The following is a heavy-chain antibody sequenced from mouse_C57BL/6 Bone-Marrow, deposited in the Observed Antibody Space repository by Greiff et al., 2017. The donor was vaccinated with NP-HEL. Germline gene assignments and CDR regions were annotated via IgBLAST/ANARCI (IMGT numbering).Heavy chain of an antibody. Sequence: QVQLQQSGPELVKPGASVKLSCKASGYTFTSYDINWVKQRPGQGLEWIGWIYPRDGSTKSNEKFKGKATLTVDTSSSTAYMELHSLTSEDCAVYVCARRDDCDGGDAMDYWGQGTSGTVSS. D-gene: IGHD2-4*01. V-gene: IGHV1-85*01. CDR3: ARRDDCDGGDAMDY. CDR2: IYPRDGST. J-gene: IGHJ4*01. CDR1: GYTFTSYD.